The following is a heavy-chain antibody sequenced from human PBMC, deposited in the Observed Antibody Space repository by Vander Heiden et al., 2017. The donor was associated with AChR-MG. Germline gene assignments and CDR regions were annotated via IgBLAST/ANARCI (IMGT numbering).Heavy chain of an antibody. CDR3: GKDYYGSGSYVDY. J-gene: IGHJ4*02. D-gene: IGHD3-10*01. CDR1: GYTFPGFY. Sequence: QVQLVQSGAEVKTPGASVKVSCKASGYTFPGFYMHWVRQAPGQGLEWMGWINPDTGGTTYAQNFQGRVTMTRDTSTTTAYMELSWLRSDDTAIYYCGKDYYGSGSYVDYWGQGTLVIVSS. V-gene: IGHV1-2*02. CDR2: INPDTGGT.